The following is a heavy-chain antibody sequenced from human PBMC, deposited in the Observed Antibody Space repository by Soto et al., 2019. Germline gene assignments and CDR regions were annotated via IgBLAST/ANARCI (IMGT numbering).Heavy chain of an antibody. V-gene: IGHV3-30*18. J-gene: IGHJ4*02. CDR3: AKLGLGMATMSELDY. D-gene: IGHD5-12*01. Sequence: GGSLRLSCAASGFTFSSYGMHWVRQAPGKGLEWVAVISYDGSNKYYADSVKGRFTISRDNSKNTLYLQMNSLRAEDTAVYYCAKLGLGMATMSELDYWGQGTLVTVSS. CDR2: ISYDGSNK. CDR1: GFTFSSYG.